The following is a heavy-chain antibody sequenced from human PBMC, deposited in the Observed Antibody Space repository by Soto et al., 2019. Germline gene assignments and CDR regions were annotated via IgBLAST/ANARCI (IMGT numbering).Heavy chain of an antibody. D-gene: IGHD3-22*01. CDR2: ISSSSYYI. J-gene: IGHJ4*02. V-gene: IGHV3-21*01. CDR1: GFTFTTYN. CDR3: ARDRRYYDSSEAISYYFDY. Sequence: GGSLRLSCAASGFTFTTYNMNRVRQAPGKGLEWVSSISSSSYYIYYADSVKGRFVISRDNAKNSLYLQMNGLRAQDTAVYYCARDRRYYDSSEAISYYFDYWGQGTLVTVSS.